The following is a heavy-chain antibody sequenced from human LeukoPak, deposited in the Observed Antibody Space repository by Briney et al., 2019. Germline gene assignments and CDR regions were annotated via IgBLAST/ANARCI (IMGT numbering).Heavy chain of an antibody. CDR3: ALRRSGWYYTFDI. J-gene: IGHJ3*02. Sequence: ASVKVSCKVSGYTLTELSMHWVRQAPGKGLEWMGGFDPEDGETIYAQKFQGRVTMTRNTSISTAYMELSSLRSEDTAVYYCALRRSGWYYTFDIWGQGTMVTVSS. V-gene: IGHV1-24*01. CDR1: GYTLTELS. D-gene: IGHD6-19*01. CDR2: FDPEDGET.